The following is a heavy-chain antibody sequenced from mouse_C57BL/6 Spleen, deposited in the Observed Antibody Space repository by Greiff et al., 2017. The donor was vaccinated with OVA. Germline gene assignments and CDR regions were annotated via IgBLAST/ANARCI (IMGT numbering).Heavy chain of an antibody. CDR2: IYPGSGST. D-gene: IGHD1-1*01. V-gene: IGHV1-55*01. CDR3: ARSDTRAMDY. Sequence: QVQLQQSGAELVKPGASVKMSCKASGYTFTSYWLTWVKQRPGQGLEWIGDIYPGSGSTKYNEKFKSKATLTVDTSSSTAYMQLSSLTSEDSAVYYCARSDTRAMDYWGQGTSVTVSS. J-gene: IGHJ4*01. CDR1: GYTFTSYW.